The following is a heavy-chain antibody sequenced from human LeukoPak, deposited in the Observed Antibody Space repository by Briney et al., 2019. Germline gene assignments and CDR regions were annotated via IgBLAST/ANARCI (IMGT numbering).Heavy chain of an antibody. D-gene: IGHD3-10*01. CDR1: GFTFSNYW. V-gene: IGHV3-74*01. J-gene: IGHJ4*02. Sequence: GGSLRLSCAASGFTFSNYWVHWVRQAPGKGLVWVSRINRDGSTTNYGDSVKGRFTVSRDNAKNTLELQMNSLRAEDTAVYYCARDKKSGESSEIDYWGQGTLVTVSS. CDR2: INRDGSTT. CDR3: ARDKKSGESSEIDY.